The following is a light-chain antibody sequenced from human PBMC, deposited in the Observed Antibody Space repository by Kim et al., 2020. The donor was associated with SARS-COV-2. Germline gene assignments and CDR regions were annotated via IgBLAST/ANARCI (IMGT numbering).Light chain of an antibody. Sequence: QPVLTQSSSASASLGSSVKLTCTLSSGHSSYIIAWHQQQPGKAPRYLMKLEGSGSYNKGSGVPDRFSGSRSGADRYLTISNLQSEDEADYYCETWDSNTRVFGGGTKLTV. V-gene: IGLV4-60*03. CDR2: LEGSGSY. J-gene: IGLJ3*02. CDR3: ETWDSNTRV. CDR1: SGHSSYI.